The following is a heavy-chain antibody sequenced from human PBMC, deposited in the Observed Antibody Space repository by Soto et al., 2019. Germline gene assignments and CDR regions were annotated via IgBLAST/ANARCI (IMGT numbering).Heavy chain of an antibody. D-gene: IGHD3-10*01. V-gene: IGHV4-59*01. CDR2: MYYSGNT. CDR3: ASGLWFGEPYFDY. J-gene: IGHJ4*02. Sequence: SETLSLTCTVSGGSISSYYWTWIRQPPGKGLEWIGYMYYSGNTNYNPSLKSRVTMSVDTSKNQFSLKLSSVTAADTAVYYCASGLWFGEPYFDYWGQGTLVTVSS. CDR1: GGSISSYY.